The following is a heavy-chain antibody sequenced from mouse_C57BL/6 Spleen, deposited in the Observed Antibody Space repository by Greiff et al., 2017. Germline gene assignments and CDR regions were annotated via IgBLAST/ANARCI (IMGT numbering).Heavy chain of an antibody. D-gene: IGHD3-3*01. V-gene: IGHV3-8*01. CDR1: GYSITSDY. Sequence: VQLKESGPGLAKPSQPLSLTCSVTGYSITSDYWNWLRKFPGNKLEYMGYISYSGSTYYNPSLKSRISITRDTSKNQYYLQLNSVTTEDTATYYCARYRRDGDFDYWGQGTTLTVSS. J-gene: IGHJ2*01. CDR3: ARYRRDGDFDY. CDR2: ISYSGST.